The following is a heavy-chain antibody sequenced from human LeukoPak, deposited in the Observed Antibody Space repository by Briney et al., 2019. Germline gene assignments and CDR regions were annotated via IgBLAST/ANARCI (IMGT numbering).Heavy chain of an antibody. D-gene: IGHD4-23*01. CDR2: IKQHGSEK. CDR1: FTFSXXX. Sequence: FTFSXXXXXXVXXXPGXXXXXXXNIKQHGSEKYYVDSVKGRFTISRDNAKNSLYLQMNSLRAEDTAVYYCARDIHYGGNSYFDYWGQGTLVTVSS. CDR3: ARDIHYGGNSYFDY. J-gene: IGHJ4*02. V-gene: IGHV3-7*01.